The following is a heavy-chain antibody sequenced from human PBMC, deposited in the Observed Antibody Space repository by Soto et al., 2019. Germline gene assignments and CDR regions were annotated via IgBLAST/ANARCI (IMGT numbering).Heavy chain of an antibody. CDR1: GGSISCYY. CDR2: IHFSGST. Sequence: PSETLSLTCTVSGGSISCYYWSWIGQFPGKGLEWIGYIHFSGSTDYNPSLKSRVTISVDTSKDQFSLKLTSVTAADTAVYYCARITESHFSYYDSTSYYYLFDYWGQGTLVTVSS. J-gene: IGHJ4*02. V-gene: IGHV4-59*01. D-gene: IGHD3-22*01. CDR3: ARITESHFSYYDSTSYYYLFDY.